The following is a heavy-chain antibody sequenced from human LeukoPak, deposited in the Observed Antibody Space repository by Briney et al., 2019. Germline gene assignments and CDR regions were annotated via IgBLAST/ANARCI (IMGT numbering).Heavy chain of an antibody. V-gene: IGHV1-18*01. D-gene: IGHD1-26*01. CDR3: ARGQGVRSPPYSGSYLRKYYYYYMDV. CDR1: GYTFTSYG. Sequence: ASVKVSCKASGYTFTSYGISWVRQAPGQGLEWMGWISAYNGNTNYAQKLQGRVTMTTDTSTSTAYMELRSLRSDDTAVYYCARGQGVRSPPYSGSYLRKYYYYYMDVWGKGTTVTISS. J-gene: IGHJ6*03. CDR2: ISAYNGNT.